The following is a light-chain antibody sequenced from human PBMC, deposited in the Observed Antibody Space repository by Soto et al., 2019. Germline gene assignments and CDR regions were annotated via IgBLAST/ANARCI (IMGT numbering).Light chain of an antibody. CDR2: EVS. CDR1: DSDVGAYTS. V-gene: IGLV2-14*01. Sequence: QSALTQPASVSWSPGQSITISCIGSDSDVGAYTSVSWYQQHPGKAPKLLIYEVSNWPSGVSRRFSGSKSGNTASLTISGLQAEDEAHYYCSSYTSDNRDYVFGTGTKVTVL. CDR3: SSYTSDNRDYV. J-gene: IGLJ1*01.